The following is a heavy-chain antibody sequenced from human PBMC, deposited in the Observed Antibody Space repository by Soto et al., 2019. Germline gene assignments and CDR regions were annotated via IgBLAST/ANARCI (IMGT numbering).Heavy chain of an antibody. V-gene: IGHV1-2*04. CDR2: INPNSGGT. Sequence: ASVKVSCKASGYTFTGYYMHWVRQAPGQGLEWMGWINPNSGGTNYAQKFQGWVTMTRDTSISTAYMELSRLRSDDTAVYYCARSYRLLDPYYYYYGMDVWGQGTTVTVSS. D-gene: IGHD2-2*02. CDR3: ARSYRLLDPYYYYYGMDV. CDR1: GYTFTGYY. J-gene: IGHJ6*02.